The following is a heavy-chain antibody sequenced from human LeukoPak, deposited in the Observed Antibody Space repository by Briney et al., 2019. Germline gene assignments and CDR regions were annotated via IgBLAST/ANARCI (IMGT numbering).Heavy chain of an antibody. J-gene: IGHJ4*02. D-gene: IGHD3-3*01. CDR2: TYCADDK. CDR1: AFCCSSRGVG. Sequence: ESGPTLVKPRQTLTLTCTFSAFCCSSRGVGVGWVRQPPGKAMEWLALTYCADDKRYRPSLKSRVTITKDNTQDQLVLTVSNTDPMDTATDCCALSGRGYDFWSGYGIFDYWGQGTLVTDS. V-gene: IGHV2-5*02. CDR3: ALSGRGYDFWSGYGIFDY.